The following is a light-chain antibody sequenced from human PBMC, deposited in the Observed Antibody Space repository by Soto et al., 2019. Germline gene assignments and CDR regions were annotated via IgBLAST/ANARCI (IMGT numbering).Light chain of an antibody. CDR2: SIS. CDR3: LLYYDTDRV. Sequence: QAVVTQEPSLTVSPGGTVTLTCSSSTGPVTGGFYANWFQQKPGQAPRPLIYSISNKHSWTPARFSGSLLGGKATLTLSSVEPEDEAEYFCLLYYDTDRVFGGGTKLTVL. CDR1: TGPVTGGFY. J-gene: IGLJ2*01. V-gene: IGLV7-43*01.